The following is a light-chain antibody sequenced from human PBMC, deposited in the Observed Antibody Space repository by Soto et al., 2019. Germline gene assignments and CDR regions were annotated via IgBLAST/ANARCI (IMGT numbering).Light chain of an antibody. J-gene: IGKJ1*01. V-gene: IGKV1-5*01. CDR3: QQYSTYST. CDR1: QSISSS. Sequence: QMTQSPSTLSASVGDRVTITCRASQSISSSLAWYQQKPGKAPKLLIYDASNLESGVPSIFSGSGSGTEFTLTISSLPPDDFATYYCQQYSTYSTFGQGTKVDIK. CDR2: DAS.